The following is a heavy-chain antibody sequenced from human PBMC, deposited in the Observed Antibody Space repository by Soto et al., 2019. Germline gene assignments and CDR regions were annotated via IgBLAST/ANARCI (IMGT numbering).Heavy chain of an antibody. CDR2: IYHSGST. CDR3: AREPRNYRYYYGMDV. D-gene: IGHD4-4*01. J-gene: IGHJ6*02. CDR1: GGSISSSNW. V-gene: IGHV4-4*02. Sequence: SETLSLTCAVSGGSISSSNWWSWVRQPPGKGLEWIGEIYHSGSTNYNPSLKSRVTISVDKSKNQFSLKLSSVTAADTAVYYCAREPRNYRYYYGMDVWGQATTVTVAS.